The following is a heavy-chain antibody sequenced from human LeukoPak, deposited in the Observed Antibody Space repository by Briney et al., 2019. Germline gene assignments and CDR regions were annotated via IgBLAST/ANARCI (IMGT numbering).Heavy chain of an antibody. CDR1: GFTFSSYG. Sequence: GRSLRLSCAASGFTFSSYGMHWVRQAPGKGLEWVAVIWYDGSNKYYADSVKGRFTISRDNSKNTPYLQMNSLRAEDTAVYYCARVRQEYYMDVWGKGTTVTVSS. CDR3: ARVRQEYYMDV. J-gene: IGHJ6*03. V-gene: IGHV3-33*01. CDR2: IWYDGSNK.